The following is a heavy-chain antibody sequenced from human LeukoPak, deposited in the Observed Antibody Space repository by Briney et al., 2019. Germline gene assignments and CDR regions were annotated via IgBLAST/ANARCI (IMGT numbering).Heavy chain of an antibody. J-gene: IGHJ6*03. D-gene: IGHD4-23*01. V-gene: IGHV4-38-2*02. CDR2: IFHTATT. CDR3: ARAVGYYYYMDV. Sequence: SETLSLTCTVSGYSISSGYYGAWIRQPPGKGLEWIGSIFHTATTYYNPSLRSRVTISVDTSKNQFSLKLSSVTAADTAVYYCARAVGYYYYMDVWGKGTTVSVSS. CDR1: GYSISSGYY.